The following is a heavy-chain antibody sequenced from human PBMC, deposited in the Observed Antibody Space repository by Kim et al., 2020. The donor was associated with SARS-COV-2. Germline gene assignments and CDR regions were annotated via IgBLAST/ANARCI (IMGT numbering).Heavy chain of an antibody. Sequence: GGSLRLSCAASGFTFGSYAMHWVRQAPGKGLEWVAVISYDGSNKYYVDSVKGRFTISRDNSKNTLYLQMNSLRAEDTAVYYCARVEDMGYPEGDFQHWGQGTLVTVSS. CDR2: ISYDGSNK. V-gene: IGHV3-30*04. CDR1: GFTFGSYA. D-gene: IGHD2-15*01. J-gene: IGHJ1*01. CDR3: ARVEDMGYPEGDFQH.